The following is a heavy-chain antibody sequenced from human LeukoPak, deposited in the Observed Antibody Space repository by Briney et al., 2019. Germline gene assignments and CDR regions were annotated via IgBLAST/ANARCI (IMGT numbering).Heavy chain of an antibody. CDR3: ARVDYYGSGSFDY. D-gene: IGHD3-10*01. CDR2: INPNSGDT. V-gene: IGHV1-2*06. CDR1: GYTFTGYH. J-gene: IGHJ4*02. Sequence: GASVNVSCKASGYTFTGYHMHWVRQAPGQGLEWMGRINPNSGDTNYAQKFQGRVTMTRDTSISTAYMELSRLRSDDTAVYYCARVDYYGSGSFDYWGQGTLVTVSS.